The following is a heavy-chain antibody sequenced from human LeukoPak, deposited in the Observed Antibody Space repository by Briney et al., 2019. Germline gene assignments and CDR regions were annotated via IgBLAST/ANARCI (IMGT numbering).Heavy chain of an antibody. Sequence: ASVKVSCKASGYTFTSYGISWVRQAPGQGLEWMGWISAYNGNTNYAQKFQGRVTMTRNTSISTAYMELSSLRSEDTAVYYCARGNSYCSSTSCYRSDYYYYMDVWGKGTTVTVSS. CDR3: ARGNSYCSSTSCYRSDYYYYMDV. J-gene: IGHJ6*03. CDR2: ISAYNGNT. D-gene: IGHD2-2*02. V-gene: IGHV1-18*01. CDR1: GYTFTSYG.